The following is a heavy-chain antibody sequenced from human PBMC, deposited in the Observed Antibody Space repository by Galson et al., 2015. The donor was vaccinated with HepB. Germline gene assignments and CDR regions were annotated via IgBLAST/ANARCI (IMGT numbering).Heavy chain of an antibody. J-gene: IGHJ4*02. V-gene: IGHV3-30*18. CDR2: ISYDGSNK. D-gene: IGHD2-21*02. CDR3: AKSRPIVVVTAGLDY. CDR1: GFTFSSYG. Sequence: SLRLSCAASGFTFSSYGMHWVRQAPGKGLEWVAVISYDGSNKYYADSVKGRFTISRDNSKNTLYLQMNSLRAEDTAVYYCAKSRPIVVVTAGLDYWGQGTLVTVSS.